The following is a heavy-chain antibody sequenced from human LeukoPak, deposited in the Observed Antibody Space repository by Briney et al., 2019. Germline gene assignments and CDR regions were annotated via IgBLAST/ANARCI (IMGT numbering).Heavy chain of an antibody. CDR2: LYAGGES. Sequence: GSLRLSCAASGFALKSSYMNWVRQAPGKGLEWVSVLYAGGESYYADSVLGRFTISRDNSNNTVFLEMNSLTADDTAVYFCARDSAGNQYSSGNFDLWGQGTLVTVSS. CDR3: ARDSAGNQYSSGNFDL. CDR1: GFALKSSY. J-gene: IGHJ4*02. V-gene: IGHV3-53*01. D-gene: IGHD3-10*01.